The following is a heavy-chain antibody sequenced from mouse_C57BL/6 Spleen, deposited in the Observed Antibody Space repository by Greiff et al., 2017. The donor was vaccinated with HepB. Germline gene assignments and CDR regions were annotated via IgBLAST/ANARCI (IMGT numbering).Heavy chain of an antibody. CDR3: ARHGGDGYYPFDY. CDR1: GFTFSSYG. D-gene: IGHD2-3*01. CDR2: ISSGGSYT. Sequence: EVQLVESGGDLVKPGGSLKLSCAASGFTFSSYGMSWVRQTPDKRLEWVATISSGGSYTYYPDSVKGRFTISRDNAKNTLYLQMSSLKSEDTAMYYCARHGGDGYYPFDYWGQGTTLTVSS. V-gene: IGHV5-6*01. J-gene: IGHJ2*01.